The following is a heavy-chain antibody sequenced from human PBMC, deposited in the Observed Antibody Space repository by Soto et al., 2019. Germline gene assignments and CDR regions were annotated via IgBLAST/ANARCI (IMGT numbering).Heavy chain of an antibody. D-gene: IGHD3-3*01. CDR2: ISYDGSNK. J-gene: IGHJ4*02. Sequence: GGSLRLSCAASGFTFSSYGMHWVRQAPGKGLEWVAVISYDGSNKFYADSVKGQFTISRDNSKNTLFLQMNSLRAEDTAVYYCAKASYYDFWSGYSNFDYWGQGTLVTVSS. V-gene: IGHV3-30*18. CDR3: AKASYYDFWSGYSNFDY. CDR1: GFTFSSYG.